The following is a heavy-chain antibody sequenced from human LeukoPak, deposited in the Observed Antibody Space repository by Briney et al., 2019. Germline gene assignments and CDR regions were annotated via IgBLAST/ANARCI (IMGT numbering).Heavy chain of an antibody. CDR3: ATSGNYYLKY. CDR1: GFIFSTYN. Sequence: PGGSLRLSCAASGFIFSTYNMNWVRQAPGKGLEWVSHITSSSTNIYYADSVKGRFTISRDNAKNALSLQMNSLRDEDTAVYYCATSGNYYLKYWGQGTLVTVSS. CDR2: ITSSSTNI. J-gene: IGHJ4*02. D-gene: IGHD1-26*01. V-gene: IGHV3-48*02.